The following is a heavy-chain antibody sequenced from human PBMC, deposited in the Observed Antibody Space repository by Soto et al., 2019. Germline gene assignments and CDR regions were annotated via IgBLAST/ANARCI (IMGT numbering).Heavy chain of an antibody. Sequence: SETLSLTCSVSNGSISGFYWTWIRQPPGKILEWIGYIYYSGSTYYNPSLKSRVTISVDTSKNQFSLKLSSVTAADTAVYYCARRITGTYFDYWGQGTLVTVSS. V-gene: IGHV4-59*08. CDR2: IYYSGST. D-gene: IGHD1-7*01. J-gene: IGHJ4*02. CDR3: ARRITGTYFDY. CDR1: NGSISGFY.